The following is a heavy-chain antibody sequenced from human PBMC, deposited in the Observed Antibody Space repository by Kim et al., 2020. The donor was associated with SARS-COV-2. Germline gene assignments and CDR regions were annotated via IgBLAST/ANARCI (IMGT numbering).Heavy chain of an antibody. CDR2: IIPIFGTA. Sequence: SVKVSCKASGGTFSSYAISWVRQAPGQGLEWMGGIIPIFGTANYAQKFQGRVTITADESTSTAYMELSSLRSEDTAVYYCARVDFSLAAAYFDLWGRGTLVTVSS. J-gene: IGHJ2*01. CDR3: ARVDFSLAAAYFDL. CDR1: GGTFSSYA. D-gene: IGHD6-13*01. V-gene: IGHV1-69*13.